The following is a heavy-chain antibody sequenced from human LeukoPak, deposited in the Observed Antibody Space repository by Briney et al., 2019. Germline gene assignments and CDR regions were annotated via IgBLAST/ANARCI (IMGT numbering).Heavy chain of an antibody. J-gene: IGHJ6*03. Sequence: GGSLRLSCAASGFTFSSYGMHWVRQAPGKGLEGVAFIRYDGSNKYYADSVKGRFTISRDNSKNTLYLHMNSLRPEDTDVYFCAKDGVICSSTSCDYYYYMDVWGKGTTVTVSS. CDR3: AKDGVICSSTSCDYYYYMDV. CDR2: IRYDGSNK. D-gene: IGHD2-2*01. V-gene: IGHV3-30*02. CDR1: GFTFSSYG.